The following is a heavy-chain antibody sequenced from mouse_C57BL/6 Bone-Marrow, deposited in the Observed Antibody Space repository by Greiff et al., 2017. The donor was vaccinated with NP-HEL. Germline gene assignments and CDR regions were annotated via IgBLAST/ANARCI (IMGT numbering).Heavy chain of an antibody. D-gene: IGHD2-2*01. CDR2: IYPGSGST. CDR3: ARYDRRLRRSSFDY. CDR1: GYTFTSYW. V-gene: IGHV1-55*01. Sequence: VQLQQPGAELVKPGASVKMSCKASGYTFTSYWITWVKQRPGQGLEWIGDIYPGSGSTNYNEKFKSKATLTVDTSSSTAYMQLSSLTSEDSAVYYCARYDRRLRRSSFDYWGQGTTLTVSS. J-gene: IGHJ2*01.